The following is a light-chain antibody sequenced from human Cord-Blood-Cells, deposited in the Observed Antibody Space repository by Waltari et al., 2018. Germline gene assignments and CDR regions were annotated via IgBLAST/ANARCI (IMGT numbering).Light chain of an antibody. CDR3: GADHGSGSNFVLV. CDR2: VGTGGIVG. CDR1: SGYSNYK. V-gene: IGLV9-49*01. Sequence: QPVLTQPPSASASLGASVTLTCTLSSGYSNYKVDWYQQRQGKGPRFVMRVGTGGIVGSKGDGIPARFSVLGSGLNRYRTIKNLQEEDESDYHCGADHGSGSNFVLVFGGGTKLTVL. J-gene: IGLJ3*02.